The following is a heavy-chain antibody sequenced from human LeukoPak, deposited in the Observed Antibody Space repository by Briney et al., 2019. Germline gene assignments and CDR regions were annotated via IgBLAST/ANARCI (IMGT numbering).Heavy chain of an antibody. CDR1: GYTFDDYG. CDR3: ASGWYFLKFDY. J-gene: IGHJ4*02. CDR2: INWNGGST. V-gene: IGHV3-20*04. D-gene: IGHD6-19*01. Sequence: RSGGSLRLSCAASGYTFDDYGMSWVRQAPGKGLEWVSGINWNGGSTGYADSVKGRFTISRDNAKNSLYLQMNSLRAEDTALYYCASGWYFLKFDYWGQGTLVTVSS.